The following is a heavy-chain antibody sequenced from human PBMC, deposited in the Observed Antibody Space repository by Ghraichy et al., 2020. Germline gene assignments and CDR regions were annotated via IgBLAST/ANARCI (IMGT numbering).Heavy chain of an antibody. D-gene: IGHD3-22*01. J-gene: IGHJ6*02. CDR1: GASVSRYY. V-gene: IGHV4-4*07. Sequence: SETLSLTCTVSGASVSRYYWSWVRQPAGKGLEWIGRTYISGSSDYNPSLKSRVTMSLDTFKNQISLNLGSVTAADTAVYFCARDFYDTSGLGGYGMDVWGQGTTVTVAS. CDR3: ARDFYDTSGLGGYGMDV. CDR2: TYISGSS.